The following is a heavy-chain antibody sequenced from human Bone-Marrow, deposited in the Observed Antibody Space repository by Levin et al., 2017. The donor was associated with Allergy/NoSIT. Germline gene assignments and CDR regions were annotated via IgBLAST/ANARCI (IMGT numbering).Heavy chain of an antibody. CDR1: GFTFSNYA. CDR3: ALSDS. J-gene: IGHJ5*02. D-gene: IGHD2-21*01. V-gene: IGHV3-23*01. Sequence: GGSLRLSCAASGFTFSNYAMTWVRQAPGKGLEWISAISGRDDGTYYADSVKGRFIISRDNSKKTLYLQMNSLRVEDTAVYYCALSDSWGQGTLVTVSS. CDR2: ISGRDDGT.